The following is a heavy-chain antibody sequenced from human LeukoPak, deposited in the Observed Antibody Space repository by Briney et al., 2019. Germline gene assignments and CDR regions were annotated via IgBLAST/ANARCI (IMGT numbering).Heavy chain of an antibody. Sequence: GGSLRLSCAASGFTFSTYSMNWVRQAPGKGLEWVSSISSSSRYIYYADSTKGRFTISRDNAKNSLYLQMNSLRAEDTAVYYCAREYGSRRGLWAFDIWGHGTMVTVSS. CDR1: GFTFSTYS. D-gene: IGHD3-10*01. V-gene: IGHV3-21*01. J-gene: IGHJ3*02. CDR2: ISSSSRYI. CDR3: AREYGSRRGLWAFDI.